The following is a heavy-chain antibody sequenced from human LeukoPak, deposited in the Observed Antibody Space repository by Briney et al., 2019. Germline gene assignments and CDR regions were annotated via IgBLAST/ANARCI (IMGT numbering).Heavy chain of an antibody. Sequence: ASVKVSCKVSGYTLTELSMHWVRQAPGKGLEWMGGFDPEDGETIYAQKFQGRVTMTEDTSTDTAYMELRSLRSEDMAVYYCATREFSFESRTDYWGQGTLVTVSS. CDR3: ATREFSFESRTDY. V-gene: IGHV1-24*01. CDR2: FDPEDGET. D-gene: IGHD3-3*01. CDR1: GYTLTELS. J-gene: IGHJ4*02.